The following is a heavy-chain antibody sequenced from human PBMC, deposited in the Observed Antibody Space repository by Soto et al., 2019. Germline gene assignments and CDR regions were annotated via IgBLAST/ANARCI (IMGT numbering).Heavy chain of an antibody. CDR2: ISTSNGNT. CDR3: GREYCSSTRCFQPDY. Sequence: QVHLVQSGAEVKMPGASVKVSCKASGYSFTSFGISWVRQAPGQGLEWMGWISTSNGNTKYEQKFQGRVTMTTDTSTSTENMELRSLRSDDTAVYYCGREYCSSTRCFQPDYWGQGTLVTVSS. J-gene: IGHJ4*02. CDR1: GYSFTSFG. D-gene: IGHD2-2*01. V-gene: IGHV1-18*04.